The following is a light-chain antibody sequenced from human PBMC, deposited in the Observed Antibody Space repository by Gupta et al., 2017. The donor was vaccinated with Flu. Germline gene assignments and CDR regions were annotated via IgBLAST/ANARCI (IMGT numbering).Light chain of an antibody. V-gene: IGLV1-40*01. Sequence: QSVLTQPPSLSGAPGQRVTISCTGSSSNIGAGYDVHWYQQLPETAPKLLIYGNNNRPSGVPDRFSGSKSGTSASLAITGLQAEDEADYYCQSYDSNLFWVFGGGTKLTVL. CDR1: SSNIGAGYD. CDR2: GNN. J-gene: IGLJ3*02. CDR3: QSYDSNLFWV.